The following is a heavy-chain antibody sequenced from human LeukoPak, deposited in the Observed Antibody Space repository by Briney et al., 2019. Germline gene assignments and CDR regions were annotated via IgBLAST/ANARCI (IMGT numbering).Heavy chain of an antibody. CDR3: AREGYYDSSGYLYDAFDI. CDR2: ISYDGSNK. CDR1: GFTFSSYA. J-gene: IGHJ3*02. D-gene: IGHD3-22*01. Sequence: GGSLRLSCAASGFTFSSYAMHWVRQAPGKGLEWVAVISYDGSNKYYADSVKGRFTISRDNSKNTLYLQMNSLRAEDTAVYYCAREGYYDSSGYLYDAFDIWGQGTMVTVYS. V-gene: IGHV3-30-3*01.